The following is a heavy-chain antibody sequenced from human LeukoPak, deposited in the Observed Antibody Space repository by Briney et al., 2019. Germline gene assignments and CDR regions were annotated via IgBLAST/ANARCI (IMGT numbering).Heavy chain of an antibody. CDR3: AKDPYHMVRGVFDY. D-gene: IGHD3-10*01. CDR2: IRWNSRSI. V-gene: IGHV3-9*01. CDR1: GFTFDDYA. Sequence: GRSLRLSCAASGFTFDDYAMHWVRPAPGKGLEWVSGIRWNSRSIGYADSVKGRFTISRDNAKNSLYLQISSLRAEDTALYYCAKDPYHMVRGVFDYWGQGTLVTVSS. J-gene: IGHJ4*02.